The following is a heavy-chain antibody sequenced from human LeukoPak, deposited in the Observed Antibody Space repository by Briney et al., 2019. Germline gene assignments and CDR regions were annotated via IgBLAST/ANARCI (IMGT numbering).Heavy chain of an antibody. CDR3: ARVSSTVVVTPTAFDY. CDR1: GGSFSGYY. Sequence: SETLSLTCAVYGGSFSGYYWSWIRQPPGKGLEWIGEINHSGSTNYNPSLKSRVTISVDTSKNQFSLKLSSVTAADTAVYYCARVSSTVVVTPTAFDYWGQGTLVTVSS. D-gene: IGHD2-21*02. V-gene: IGHV4-34*01. J-gene: IGHJ4*02. CDR2: INHSGST.